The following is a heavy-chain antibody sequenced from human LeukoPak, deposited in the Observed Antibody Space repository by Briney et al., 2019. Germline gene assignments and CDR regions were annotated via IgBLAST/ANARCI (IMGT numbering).Heavy chain of an antibody. V-gene: IGHV1-2*02. CDR1: GYTFTGYY. CDR2: TNPNSGGT. CDR3: ARGGRLRLIGLNWFDP. D-gene: IGHD5-12*01. J-gene: IGHJ5*02. Sequence: ASVKVSCKASGYTFTGYYMHWVRQAPGQGLEWMGWTNPNSGGTNYAQKFQGRVTMTRDTSISTAYMELSRLRSDDTAVYYCARGGRLRLIGLNWFDPWGQGTLVTVSS.